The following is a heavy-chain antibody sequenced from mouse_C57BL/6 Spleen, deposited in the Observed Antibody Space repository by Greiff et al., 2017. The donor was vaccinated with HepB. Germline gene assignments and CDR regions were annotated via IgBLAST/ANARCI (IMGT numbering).Heavy chain of an antibody. CDR2: INPGSGGT. Sequence: QVQLKESGAELVRPGTSVKVSCKASGYAFTNYLIEWVKQRPGQGLEWIGVINPGSGGTNYNEKFKGKATLTADKSSSTAYMQLSSLTSEDSAVYFCARQYYGSSPFDYWGQGTTFTVSS. V-gene: IGHV1-54*01. CDR3: ARQYYGSSPFDY. D-gene: IGHD1-1*01. J-gene: IGHJ2*01. CDR1: GYAFTNYL.